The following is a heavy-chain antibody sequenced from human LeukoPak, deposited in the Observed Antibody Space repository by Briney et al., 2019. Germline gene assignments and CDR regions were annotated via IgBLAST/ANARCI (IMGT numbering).Heavy chain of an antibody. V-gene: IGHV1-18*01. CDR2: ISGYNGNT. CDR1: GYTFTRNG. Sequence: ASVKVSCKASGYTFTRNGITWVRQVPGQGLEWMGWISGYNGNTEYAQMFQGRVTITRDTSASTAYMELSSLRSEDTAVYYCARGGGTAVARRWFDPWGQGTLVTVSS. CDR3: ARGGGTAVARRWFDP. J-gene: IGHJ5*02. D-gene: IGHD6-19*01.